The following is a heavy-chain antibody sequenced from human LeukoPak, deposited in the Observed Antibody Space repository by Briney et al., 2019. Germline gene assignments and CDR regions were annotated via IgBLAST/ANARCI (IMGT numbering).Heavy chain of an antibody. CDR2: INPNSGGT. J-gene: IGHJ3*02. CDR3: ARERLRWGGDACDI. D-gene: IGHD5-12*01. CDR1: GHTFTGYY. Sequence: VASVKVSCKASGHTFTGYYMHWVRQAPGQGLEWMGWINPNSGGTNYAQKFQGRVTMTRDTSISTAYMELSRLRSDDTAVYYCARERLRWGGDACDIWGQGTMVTVSS. V-gene: IGHV1-2*02.